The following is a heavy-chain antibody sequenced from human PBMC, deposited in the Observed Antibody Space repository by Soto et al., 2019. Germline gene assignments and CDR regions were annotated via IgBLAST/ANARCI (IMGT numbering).Heavy chain of an antibody. Sequence: GGSLRLSCAASGFTFSSYGMHWVRQAPGKGLEWVAVIWYDGSNKYYADSVEGRFTISRDNSKNTLYLQMNSLRAGDTAVYYCARAASLLSAYYYMDVWGKGTTVTVSS. D-gene: IGHD3-16*02. V-gene: IGHV3-33*01. CDR1: GFTFSSYG. CDR2: IWYDGSNK. J-gene: IGHJ6*03. CDR3: ARAASLLSAYYYMDV.